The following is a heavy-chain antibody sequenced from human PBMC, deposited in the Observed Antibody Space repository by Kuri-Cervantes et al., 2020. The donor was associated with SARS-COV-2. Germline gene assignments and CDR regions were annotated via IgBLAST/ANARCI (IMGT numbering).Heavy chain of an antibody. V-gene: IGHV5-51*01. Sequence: KVSCKGSGFRFTTYWIGWVRQMPGKGLEWMAIIYPTDSDTRYSPSFHGQVTISADKSISTAYLQWSSLKASDSAMYYCARTRGSYYTDAFDLWGQGTMVTVSS. J-gene: IGHJ3*01. CDR2: IYPTDSDT. CDR3: ARTRGSYYTDAFDL. CDR1: GFRFTTYW. D-gene: IGHD1-26*01.